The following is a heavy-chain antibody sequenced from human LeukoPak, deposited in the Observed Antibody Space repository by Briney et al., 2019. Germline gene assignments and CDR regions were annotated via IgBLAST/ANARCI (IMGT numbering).Heavy chain of an antibody. CDR2: INSDGSST. Sequence: GGSLRLSCAASGFTFSSYWMHWVRQAPGKGLVWVSRINSDGSSTNYADSVKGRFTISRDNAKNMLYLQMNSLRAEDTAVYYCARGGLFKYFFDYWGQGTPVTVSS. CDR3: ARGGLFKYFFDY. J-gene: IGHJ4*02. CDR1: GFTFSSYW. D-gene: IGHD2-15*01. V-gene: IGHV3-74*01.